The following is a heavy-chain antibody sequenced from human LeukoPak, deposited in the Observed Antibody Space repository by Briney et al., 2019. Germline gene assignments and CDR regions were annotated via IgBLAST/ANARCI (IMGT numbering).Heavy chain of an antibody. V-gene: IGHV3-48*03. Sequence: GGSLRLSCAASGFTFSSYEMNWVRQAPGKGLEWVSYISSSGSTIYYADSVEGRFTISRDNAKNSLYLQMNSLRAEDTAVYYCARDGYIRYFDYWGQGTLVTVSS. D-gene: IGHD5-24*01. CDR2: ISSSGSTI. CDR1: GFTFSSYE. J-gene: IGHJ4*02. CDR3: ARDGYIRYFDY.